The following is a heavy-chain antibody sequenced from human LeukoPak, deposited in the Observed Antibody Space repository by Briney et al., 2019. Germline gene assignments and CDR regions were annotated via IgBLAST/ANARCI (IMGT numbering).Heavy chain of an antibody. D-gene: IGHD1-26*01. V-gene: IGHV3-30*02. CDR3: ARGSRSYW. CDR1: GFTFSSSG. CDR2: IRYDGSDK. J-gene: IGHJ4*02. Sequence: GGSLRLSCAASGFTFSSSGMHWVRQAPGKGLEWLAFIRYDGSDKYYADSVKGRFTISRDNSKNTLFLQMSSLRPEDTAVYYCARGSRSYWWGQGTLVTVSS.